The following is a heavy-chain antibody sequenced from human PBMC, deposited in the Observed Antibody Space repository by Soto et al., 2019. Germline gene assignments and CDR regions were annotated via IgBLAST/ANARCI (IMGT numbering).Heavy chain of an antibody. J-gene: IGHJ4*01. CDR3: ARQRGGGSQSYFDH. V-gene: IGHV5-10-1*01. Sequence: GESLKISCKGSGYTFNNIWLSLGRPMPGKGLEWMARIDPSDSYLNYSTSFQGHVTISAGKSPNTAYLHFSSLKAADTAVYYGARQRGGGSQSYFDHWGQGTLVTVSS. CDR1: GYTFNNIW. D-gene: IGHD3-10*01. CDR2: IDPSDSYL.